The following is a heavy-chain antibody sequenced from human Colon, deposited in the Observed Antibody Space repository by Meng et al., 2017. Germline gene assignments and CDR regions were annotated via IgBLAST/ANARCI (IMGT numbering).Heavy chain of an antibody. J-gene: IGHJ4*02. Sequence: VQLLQWAAGLLKPSETLSLTCAVYGGSFSDYYLTWIRQPPGKGLEWVGEIHPSGSTYYSPSLQSRVTITLDTSKNQFSLTLSSMTAADTAVYYCARGVDWAKSGNFWDQGTLVTVSS. V-gene: IGHV4-34*01. CDR1: GGSFSDYY. CDR3: ARGVDWAKSGNF. CDR2: IHPSGST. D-gene: IGHD3-9*01.